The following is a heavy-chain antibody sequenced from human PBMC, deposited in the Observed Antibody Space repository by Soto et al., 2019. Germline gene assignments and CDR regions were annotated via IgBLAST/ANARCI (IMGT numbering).Heavy chain of an antibody. Sequence: KPSETLSLTCAVSGVSISSGDYFWSWIRQPPGKGLEWIGYITRTGSTYSNPSLKSRVTVSVDRSKNQFSLELTSVTAADTALYFCARHSLALRKNNWFDPWGQGIMVTVSS. D-gene: IGHD3-3*02. J-gene: IGHJ5*02. CDR3: ARHSLALRKNNWFDP. V-gene: IGHV4-30-2*01. CDR2: ITRTGST. CDR1: GVSISSGDYF.